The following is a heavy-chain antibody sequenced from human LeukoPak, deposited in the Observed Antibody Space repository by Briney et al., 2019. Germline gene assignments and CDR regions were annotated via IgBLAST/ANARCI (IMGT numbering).Heavy chain of an antibody. D-gene: IGHD4-23*01. CDR1: GFTFSDHY. CDR2: ISSGSTYT. V-gene: IGHV3-11*05. Sequence: GGSLRLSCEVSGFTFSDHYMSWIRQAPGKRLEWVSYISSGSTYTNYADSVEGRFTISRDNAKNSLYLQMNSLRAEGTAVYYCARGDYGGDYFDYWGQGTLVTVSS. CDR3: ARGDYGGDYFDY. J-gene: IGHJ4*02.